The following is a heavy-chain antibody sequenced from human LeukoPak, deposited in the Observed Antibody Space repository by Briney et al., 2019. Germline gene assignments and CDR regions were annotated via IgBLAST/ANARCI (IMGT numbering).Heavy chain of an antibody. CDR1: GGSFSGYY. CDR2: INHSGST. J-gene: IGHJ4*02. Sequence: SETLSLTCAVYGGSFSGYYWSWIRQPPGKGLEWIGEINHSGSTNYNPSLKSRVTISVDTSKNQFSLKLSSVTAADTAVYYCARDLYYYDSSGYHPFDYWGQGTLVTVSS. CDR3: ARDLYYYDSSGYHPFDY. V-gene: IGHV4-34*01. D-gene: IGHD3-22*01.